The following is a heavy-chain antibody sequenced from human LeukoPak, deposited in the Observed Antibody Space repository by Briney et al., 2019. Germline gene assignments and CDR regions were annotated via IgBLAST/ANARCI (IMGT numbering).Heavy chain of an antibody. CDR1: GFTFSSYS. J-gene: IGHJ4*02. Sequence: GGSLRLSCAASGFTFSSYSMNWVRQAPGKGLEWVSSISSSSSYIYYADSVKGRFTISRGNAKNSLYLQMNSLRAEDTAVYYCANGRGSSSWYVDYWGQGTLVTVSS. CDR2: ISSSSSYI. CDR3: ANGRGSSSWYVDY. D-gene: IGHD6-13*01. V-gene: IGHV3-21*01.